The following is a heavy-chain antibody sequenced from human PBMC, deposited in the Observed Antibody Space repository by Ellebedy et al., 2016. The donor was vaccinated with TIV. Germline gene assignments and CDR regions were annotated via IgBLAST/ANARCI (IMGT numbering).Heavy chain of an antibody. CDR3: ARARVSRDIAYGNWFDP. CDR1: GDSISSGDHY. V-gene: IGHV4-31*03. CDR2: IYYSGST. D-gene: IGHD2-15*01. Sequence: SETLSLTXTVSGDSISSGDHYWSWIRQYPGKGLEWIGNIYYSGSTYYNPSLKSRLTISVDTSKSQFSLRLSSVTAADTALYYCARARVSRDIAYGNWFDPWGQGTLVTVSS. J-gene: IGHJ5*02.